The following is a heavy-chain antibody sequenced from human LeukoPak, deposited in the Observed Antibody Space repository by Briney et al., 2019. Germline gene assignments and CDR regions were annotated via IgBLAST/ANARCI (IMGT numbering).Heavy chain of an antibody. CDR1: GGSISSGDYY. CDR3: ARDGDRGSGWPTIDY. V-gene: IGHV4-30-4*02. D-gene: IGHD6-19*01. J-gene: IGHJ4*02. Sequence: SETLCLTCTVSGGSISSGDYYWSWIRQPPGKGLEWIGYIYYSGSTYYNPSLESRITISVDTSKNQFSQRQSSVTAADTAVYYCARDGDRGSGWPTIDYGGQGTLVTVSS. CDR2: IYYSGST.